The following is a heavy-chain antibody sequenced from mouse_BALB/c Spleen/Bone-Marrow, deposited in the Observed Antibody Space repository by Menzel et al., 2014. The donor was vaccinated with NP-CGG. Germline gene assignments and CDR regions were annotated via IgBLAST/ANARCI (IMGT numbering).Heavy chain of an antibody. J-gene: IGHJ2*01. D-gene: IGHD2-1*01. CDR2: ISYDGSN. CDR3: ANYGNYFDY. V-gene: IGHV3-6*02. CDR1: GYSITSGYY. Sequence: ESGPGLVKPSQSLSLTCSVTGYSITSGYYWNWIRQFPGNKLEWMGYISYDGSNNYNPSLKNRISITRDTSKNQFFLKLNSATTEDTATYYCANYGNYFDYWGQGTTLTVSS.